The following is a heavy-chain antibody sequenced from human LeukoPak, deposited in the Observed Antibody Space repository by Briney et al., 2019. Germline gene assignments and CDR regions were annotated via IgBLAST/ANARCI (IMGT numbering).Heavy chain of an antibody. Sequence: SETLSLTCAVSGYSISSSSWWGWIRQPPGKGLEWIGYIYYSGSTYYNPSLRSRVTMSVDTPKNQFSLKLSSVTAVDTAVYYCARRGSSSWTQFDPWGQGTLVTVSS. J-gene: IGHJ5*02. D-gene: IGHD6-13*01. V-gene: IGHV4-28*01. CDR3: ARRGSSSWTQFDP. CDR1: GYSISSSSW. CDR2: IYYSGST.